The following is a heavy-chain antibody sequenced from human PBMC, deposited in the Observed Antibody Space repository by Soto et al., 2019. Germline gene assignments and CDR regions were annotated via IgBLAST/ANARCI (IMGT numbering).Heavy chain of an antibody. CDR1: GYTFTSYG. CDR3: ARDWVDSGIVGGGAYYFDY. D-gene: IGHD1-26*01. J-gene: IGHJ4*02. CDR2: ISAYNGNT. Sequence: QVPLVHSGAEVKKPGASVKVSCKASGYTFTSYGISWVRQAPGHGLEWMGWISAYNGNTKYPQKLQGRVTMTTDTSTSTAYMELRSLRSDDTAVYYFARDWVDSGIVGGGAYYFDYWDQGTLVNVSS. V-gene: IGHV1-18*01.